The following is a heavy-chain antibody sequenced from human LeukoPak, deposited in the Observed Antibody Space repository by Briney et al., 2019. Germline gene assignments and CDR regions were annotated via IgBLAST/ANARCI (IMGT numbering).Heavy chain of an antibody. Sequence: GASVKVSCKASGYTFTSYGISWVRQAPGQGLEWMGWISAYNGNTNYAQKLQGRVTMTTDTSTSTAYMELRSLRSDDTAVYYCARDQGGYDSPSYYYYGMDIWGQGTTVTVSS. V-gene: IGHV1-18*01. J-gene: IGHJ6*02. D-gene: IGHD5-12*01. CDR2: ISAYNGNT. CDR1: GYTFTSYG. CDR3: ARDQGGYDSPSYYYYGMDI.